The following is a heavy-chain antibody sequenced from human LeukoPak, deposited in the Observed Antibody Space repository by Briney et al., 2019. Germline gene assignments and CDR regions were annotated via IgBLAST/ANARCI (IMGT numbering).Heavy chain of an antibody. CDR3: ARLHYDFWSGSAVFDY. CDR1: GGSISSGDYY. V-gene: IGHV4-30-4*08. Sequence: SETLSLTCTVSGGSISSGDYYWSWIRQPPGKGLEWVGYIYYSGSTYYNPSLKSRVTISVDTSKNQFSLKLSSVTAADTAVYYCARLHYDFWSGSAVFDYWGQGTLVTVSS. CDR2: IYYSGST. D-gene: IGHD3-3*01. J-gene: IGHJ4*02.